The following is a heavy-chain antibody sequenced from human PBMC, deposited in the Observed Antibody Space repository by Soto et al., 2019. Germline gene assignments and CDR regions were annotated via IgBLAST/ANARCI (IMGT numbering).Heavy chain of an antibody. D-gene: IGHD3-22*01. V-gene: IGHV1-3*01. J-gene: IGHJ4*02. CDR1: GYTFTSYA. CDR2: INAGNGNT. CDR3: GVYYDSSGYDNFDY. Sequence: PSVKVSCKASGYTFTSYAMHWVRQAPGQRLEWMGWINAGNGNTKYSQKFQGRVTITRDTSASTAYMELSSLRSEDTAVYYCGVYYDSSGYDNFDYWGQGTLVTVSS.